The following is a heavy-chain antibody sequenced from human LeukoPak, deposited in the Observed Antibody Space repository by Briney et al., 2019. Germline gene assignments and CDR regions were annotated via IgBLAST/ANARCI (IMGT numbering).Heavy chain of an antibody. J-gene: IGHJ4*02. CDR2: IAGSGDST. CDR1: GFSFSNYA. V-gene: IGHV3-23*01. Sequence: PGGSLRLSCEASGFSFSNYAMSWVRQAPVKGLEWVSVIAGSGDSTYYADSLKGRFTISRDNSKNTLYLQMNSLRVEDTAVYYCAKQDGAAFDYWGQGTQVTVSS. CDR3: AKQDGAAFDY.